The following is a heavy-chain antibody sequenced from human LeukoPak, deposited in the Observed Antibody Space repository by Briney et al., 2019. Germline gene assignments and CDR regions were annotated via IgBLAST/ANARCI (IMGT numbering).Heavy chain of an antibody. CDR3: VTRPLENYWYLDF. CDR2: IKQDGSGE. CDR1: GFTFSTYW. V-gene: IGHV3-7*01. Sequence: GGSLRLSCSASGFTFSTYWMTWVRQAPGKGLEWVASIKQDGSGEYYVDSVRGRFTISRDNAKNSLFLQVNSLRAEDTAVYYCVTRPLENYWYLDFWGRGTLVTVSS. J-gene: IGHJ2*01.